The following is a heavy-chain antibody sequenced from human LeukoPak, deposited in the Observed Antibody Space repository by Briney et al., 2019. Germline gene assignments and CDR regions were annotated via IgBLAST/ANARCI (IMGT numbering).Heavy chain of an antibody. CDR2: IYYSGST. J-gene: IGHJ4*02. Sequence: PSETLPLTCTVSGGSISSSSYYWGWIRQPPGKGLEWIGSIYYSGSTYYNPSLKSRVTISVDTSKNQFSLKLSSVTAADTAVYYCANGPGYSSGWYWFLQLDYWGQGTLVTVSS. CDR1: GGSISSSSYY. CDR3: ANGPGYSSGWYWFLQLDY. D-gene: IGHD6-19*01. V-gene: IGHV4-39*01.